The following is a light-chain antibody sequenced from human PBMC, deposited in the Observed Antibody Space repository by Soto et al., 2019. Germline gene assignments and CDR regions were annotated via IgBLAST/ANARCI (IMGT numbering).Light chain of an antibody. CDR1: SSDVGSYNL. CDR2: EDT. V-gene: IGLV2-23*01. CDR3: CSYAGINTFYV. Sequence: QSALTQPASVSGSPGQSITISCTGTSSDVGSYNLVSWYQQHPGKAPKLMIYEDTKRPSGVSNRFSGSKSGNTASLTISGLQAEDEADYYCCSYAGINTFYVFGTGTKLTVL. J-gene: IGLJ1*01.